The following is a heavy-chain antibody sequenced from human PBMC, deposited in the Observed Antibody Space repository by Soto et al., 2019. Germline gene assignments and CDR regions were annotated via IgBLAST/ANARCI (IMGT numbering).Heavy chain of an antibody. D-gene: IGHD3-10*01. Sequence: EVQLVESGGGLVKPGGSLRLSCAASGFTFNSYTMNWVRQAPGEGLEWVSSINPNSAYIYYADSVQGRFTISRDNAKNSLYLQMNSLGAEDTAVYYCVRLSSGDFGGDYWGQGTLVTVSS. J-gene: IGHJ4*02. CDR1: GFTFNSYT. V-gene: IGHV3-21*01. CDR3: VRLSSGDFGGDY. CDR2: INPNSAYI.